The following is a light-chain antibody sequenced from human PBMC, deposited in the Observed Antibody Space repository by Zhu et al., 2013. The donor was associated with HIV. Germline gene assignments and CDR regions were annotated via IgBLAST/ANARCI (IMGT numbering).Light chain of an antibody. Sequence: AIQLTQSPSSLSASVGDRVTITCRASQGIGSALAWYQQKPGEPPKLLIYDASRLQSGVPSRFSGSGSGTDFTLTISSLQPEDVAVYYCQQYYSTPYTFGQGTKLEIK. CDR1: QGIGSA. J-gene: IGKJ2*01. V-gene: IGKV1-13*02. CDR2: DAS. CDR3: QQYYSTPYT.